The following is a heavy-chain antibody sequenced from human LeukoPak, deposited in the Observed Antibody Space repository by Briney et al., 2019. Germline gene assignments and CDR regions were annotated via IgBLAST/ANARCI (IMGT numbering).Heavy chain of an antibody. J-gene: IGHJ4*02. CDR2: ISGSGDST. Sequence: TGGSLRLSCAASGFTFSIFAMSWVRQAPGKGLEWVSAISGSGDSTYYADSVKGRFTISRDNSKNTLYLQMNSLRAEGTAVYYCAKDSQTYGSGSYYPFAYWGQGTLVTVSS. CDR1: GFTFSIFA. D-gene: IGHD3-10*01. CDR3: AKDSQTYGSGSYYPFAY. V-gene: IGHV3-23*01.